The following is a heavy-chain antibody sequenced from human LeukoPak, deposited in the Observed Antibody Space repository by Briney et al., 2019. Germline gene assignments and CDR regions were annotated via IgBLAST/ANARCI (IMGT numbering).Heavy chain of an antibody. J-gene: IGHJ6*02. CDR3: AREGMVRGPILRAPFYYYYGMDV. V-gene: IGHV3-48*03. D-gene: IGHD3-10*01. CDR2: ISSSGSTI. Sequence: PGGSLRLSCAASGFTFSSYEMNWVRQAPGKGLEWVSYISSSGSTIYYADSVKGRFTISRDNAKNSLYLQMNSLRAEDTAVYYCAREGMVRGPILRAPFYYYYGMDVWGQGTTVTVSS. CDR1: GFTFSSYE.